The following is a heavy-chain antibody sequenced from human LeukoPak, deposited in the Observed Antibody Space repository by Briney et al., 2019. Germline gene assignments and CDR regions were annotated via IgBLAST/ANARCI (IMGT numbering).Heavy chain of an antibody. CDR2: IYYSGST. CDR3: AREHSSSWIRGNWLDP. D-gene: IGHD6-13*01. V-gene: IGHV4-31*03. J-gene: IGHJ5*02. CDR1: GGSISSGGYY. Sequence: SETLSLTCTVSGGSISSGGYYWSWIRQHPGKGLEWIGYIYYSGSTYYNPSLKSRVTISVDTSKNQFSLKLSSVTAADTAVYYCAREHSSSWIRGNWLDPWGQGTLVTVSS.